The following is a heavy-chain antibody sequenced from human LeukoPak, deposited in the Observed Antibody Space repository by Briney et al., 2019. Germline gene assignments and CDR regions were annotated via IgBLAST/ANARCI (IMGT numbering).Heavy chain of an antibody. Sequence: SETLSLTCAVSDYSISNGYYWGWIRQPPGKGLGWIGNIFHSGSTYYNPSLKSRVTISVDKSKNQFSLKLSSVTAADTAVYYCARSSGSGSYELDPWGQGTLVTVSS. CDR2: IFHSGST. J-gene: IGHJ5*02. D-gene: IGHD3-10*01. V-gene: IGHV4-38-2*01. CDR3: ARSSGSGSYELDP. CDR1: DYSISNGYY.